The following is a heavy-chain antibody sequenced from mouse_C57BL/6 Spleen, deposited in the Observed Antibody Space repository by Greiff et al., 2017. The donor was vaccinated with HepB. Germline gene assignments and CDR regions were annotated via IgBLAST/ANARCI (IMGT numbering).Heavy chain of an antibody. V-gene: IGHV10-3*01. J-gene: IGHJ4*01. CDR3: VRMMDYDVYYAMDY. CDR1: GFTFNTYA. CDR2: IRSKSSNYAT. D-gene: IGHD2-4*01. Sequence: DVKLVESGGGLVQPKGSLKLSCAASGFTFNTYAMHWVRQAPGKGLEWVARIRSKSSNYATYYADSVKDRFTISRDDSQSMLYLQMNNLKTEDTAMYYCVRMMDYDVYYAMDYWGQGTSVTVSS.